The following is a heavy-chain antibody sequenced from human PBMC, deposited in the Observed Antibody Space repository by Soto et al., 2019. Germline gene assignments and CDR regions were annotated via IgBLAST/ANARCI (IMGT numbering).Heavy chain of an antibody. CDR3: AKSVRALEIADDAFDI. CDR1: GFTFSSDG. CDR2: ISYDGSYK. D-gene: IGHD2-21*01. J-gene: IGHJ3*02. V-gene: IGHV3-30*18. Sequence: QVQLVESGGGVVQPGRSLRLSCAASGFTFSSDGLHWVRQAPGKGLEWVTVISYDGSYKYYADSVRGRFTISRDNSKNTVFLQMNSLRAEDTAVYYCAKSVRALEIADDAFDIWGQGTMVTVSS.